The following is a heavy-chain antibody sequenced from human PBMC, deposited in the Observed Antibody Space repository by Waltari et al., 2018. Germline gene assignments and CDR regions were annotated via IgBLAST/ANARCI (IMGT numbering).Heavy chain of an antibody. Sequence: EVQLLESGGGLVQPGGSLRLSCAASGFTFSSYAMSWVRQAPGKGLEWVSAIRGSGGSTYYADSVKGRFTVSRDNSKNTLYLQMNSLRAEDTAVYYCAKGVAVADHFDYWGQGTLVTVSS. CDR2: IRGSGGST. CDR3: AKGVAVADHFDY. CDR1: GFTFSSYA. D-gene: IGHD6-19*01. V-gene: IGHV3-23*01. J-gene: IGHJ4*02.